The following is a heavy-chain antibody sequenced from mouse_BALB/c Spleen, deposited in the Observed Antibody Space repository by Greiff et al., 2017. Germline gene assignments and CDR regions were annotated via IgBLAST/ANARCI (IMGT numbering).Heavy chain of an antibody. J-gene: IGHJ2*01. CDR2: IYPGDGDT. CDR3: ARGMITTWYFDY. Sequence: VHLVESGAELARPGASVKLSCKASGYTFTSYWMQWVKQRPGQGLEWIGAIYPGDGDTRYTQKFKGKATLTADKSSSTAYMQLSSLASEDSAVYYCARGMITTWYFDYWGQGTTLTVSS. V-gene: IGHV1-87*01. CDR1: GYTFTSYW. D-gene: IGHD2-4*01.